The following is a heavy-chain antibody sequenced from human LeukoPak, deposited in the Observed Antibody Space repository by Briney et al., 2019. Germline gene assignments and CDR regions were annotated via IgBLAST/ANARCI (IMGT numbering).Heavy chain of an antibody. D-gene: IGHD3-3*01. CDR1: GYTFTSYY. Sequence: ASVKLSCKASGYTFTSYYMHWVRQAPGQGLEWMGIINPSGGSTSYAQKFQGRVTMTRDTSTSTVYMELSSLRSEDMAVYYCARDGVVRKGYYGMDVWGQGTTVTVSS. J-gene: IGHJ6*02. CDR3: ARDGVVRKGYYGMDV. CDR2: INPSGGST. V-gene: IGHV1-46*01.